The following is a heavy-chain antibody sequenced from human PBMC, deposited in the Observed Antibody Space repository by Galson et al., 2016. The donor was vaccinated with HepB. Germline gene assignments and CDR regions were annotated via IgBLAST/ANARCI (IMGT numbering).Heavy chain of an antibody. D-gene: IGHD3-16*01. J-gene: IGHJ3*02. Sequence: SLRLSCAASGFTVSDNYMSWVRQAPGKGLEWVSVVYSGGDTNYADSVKGRFTISRDNSKNTLYLQMNSLRAEDTAVDYCAREHLGFWGYAFDIWGQGTMVTVSS. V-gene: IGHV3-53*01. CDR1: GFTVSDNY. CDR2: VYSGGDT. CDR3: AREHLGFWGYAFDI.